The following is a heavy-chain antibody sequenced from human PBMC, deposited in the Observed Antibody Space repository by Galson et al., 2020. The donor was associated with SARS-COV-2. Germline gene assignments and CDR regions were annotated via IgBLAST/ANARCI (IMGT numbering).Heavy chain of an antibody. CDR3: ARQGVNMIVLVTVPGWYFDL. CDR1: GYSISTTNY. Sequence: SETLSLTCAVSGYSISTTNYWGWVRQPPGKGLEWIGSIYPSGSTYYNPSLKSRVTISLDTSKNQFSLRLDSVTAADTALYYCARQGVNMIVLVTVPGWYFDLWGRGTLVIVSS. J-gene: IGHJ2*01. D-gene: IGHD3-22*01. CDR2: IYPSGST. V-gene: IGHV4-38-2*01.